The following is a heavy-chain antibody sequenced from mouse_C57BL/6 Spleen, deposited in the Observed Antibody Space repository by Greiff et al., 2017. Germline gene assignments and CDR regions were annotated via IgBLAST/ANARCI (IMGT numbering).Heavy chain of an antibody. CDR1: GYSITSGYY. D-gene: IGHD2-5*01. V-gene: IGHV3-6*01. Sequence: EVQVVESGPGLVKPSQSLSLTCSVTGYSITSGYYWNWIRQFPGNKLEWMGYISYDGSNNYNPSLKNRISITRDTSKNQFFLKLNSVTTEDTATYYCAKVYSNYVYFDYWGQGTTLTVSS. J-gene: IGHJ2*01. CDR2: ISYDGSN. CDR3: AKVYSNYVYFDY.